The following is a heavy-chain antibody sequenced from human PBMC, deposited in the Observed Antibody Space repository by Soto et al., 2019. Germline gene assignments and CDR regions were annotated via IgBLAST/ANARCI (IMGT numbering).Heavy chain of an antibody. V-gene: IGHV3-66*01. CDR1: GFTVSSNY. Sequence: EVQLVESGGGLVQPGGSLRLSCAASGFTVSSNYMSWVRQAPGKGLEWVSVIYSGGSTYYADSVKGRFTISRDNSKNTVYLQMKRLRAEDTAVYYCAKDRRIATDRGEDAFDLWGQGTMVTVSS. J-gene: IGHJ3*01. CDR3: AKDRRIATDRGEDAFDL. CDR2: IYSGGST. D-gene: IGHD3-16*01.